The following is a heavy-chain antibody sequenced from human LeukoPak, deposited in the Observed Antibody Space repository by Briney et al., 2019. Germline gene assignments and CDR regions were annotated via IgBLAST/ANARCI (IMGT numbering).Heavy chain of an antibody. Sequence: GGSLRLSCAASGFTVSSYGMSWVRQAPGKGLEWVSVIYSGGSTYYADSVKGRFTISRDNSKNTLYLQMNSLRAEDTAVYYCARGSGYDYLSDWFDPWGQGTLVTVSS. V-gene: IGHV3-66*02. D-gene: IGHD5-12*01. J-gene: IGHJ5*02. CDR3: ARGSGYDYLSDWFDP. CDR1: GFTVSSYG. CDR2: IYSGGST.